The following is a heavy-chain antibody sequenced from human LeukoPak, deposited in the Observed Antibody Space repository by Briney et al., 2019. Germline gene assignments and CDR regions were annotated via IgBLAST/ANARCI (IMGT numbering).Heavy chain of an antibody. V-gene: IGHV4-4*07. CDR1: GGSISSDD. Sequence: SETLSLTCTVSGGSISSDDWSWIRQPAGKGLEWIGRIYTSGSTNYNPSLKSRVTMSVDTSKNQFSLKLSYCARGSYDFWSGYYTGAYYYMDVWGKGTTV. D-gene: IGHD3-3*01. CDR2: IYTSGST. J-gene: IGHJ6*03. CDR3: YYTGAYYYMDV.